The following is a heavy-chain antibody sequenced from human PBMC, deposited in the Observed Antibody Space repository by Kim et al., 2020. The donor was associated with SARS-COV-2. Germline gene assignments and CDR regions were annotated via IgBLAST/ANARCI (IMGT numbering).Heavy chain of an antibody. J-gene: IGHJ6*02. CDR2: IDPSDSYT. Sequence: GESLKISCKGSGYSFTSYWINWVRQMPGKGLEWMGRIDPSDSYTNYSPSFQGHVTISADKSISTAYLEWSSLKASYTAIYYCARRIYYYGFDNGMDVWGQGTTVTVSS. D-gene: IGHD3-10*01. V-gene: IGHV5-10-1*01. CDR3: ARRIYYYGFDNGMDV. CDR1: GYSFTSYW.